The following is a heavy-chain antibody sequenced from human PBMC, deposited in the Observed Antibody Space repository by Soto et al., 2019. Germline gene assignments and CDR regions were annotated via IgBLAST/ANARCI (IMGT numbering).Heavy chain of an antibody. CDR2: IYYSGST. V-gene: IGHV4-31*03. CDR1: GGSISSGDYY. CDR3: ARVRQQLGGMDV. Sequence: QVQLQESGPGLVKPSQTLSLTCTVSGGSISSGDYYWSWIRQHPGKGLEWIGYIYYSGSTYYNPSLRSRLTISVDTPKTQFSLKLSSVTAADTAVYYCARVRQQLGGMDVWGQGTTVTVSS. D-gene: IGHD6-13*01. J-gene: IGHJ6*02.